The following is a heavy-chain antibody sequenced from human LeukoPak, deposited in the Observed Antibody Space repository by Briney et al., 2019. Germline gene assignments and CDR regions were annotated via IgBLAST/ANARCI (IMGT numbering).Heavy chain of an antibody. D-gene: IGHD3-16*01. Sequence: GGSLRLSCAASGFTFSSYAMSWVRQAPGKGLVWVSLIKSDGSNTAYADSVKGRFTISRDNAKNTLYLQMNSLRAEDTAVYYCARGGDGMDVWGQGTTVTVSS. CDR2: IKSDGSNT. CDR1: GFTFSSYA. V-gene: IGHV3-74*01. CDR3: ARGGDGMDV. J-gene: IGHJ6*02.